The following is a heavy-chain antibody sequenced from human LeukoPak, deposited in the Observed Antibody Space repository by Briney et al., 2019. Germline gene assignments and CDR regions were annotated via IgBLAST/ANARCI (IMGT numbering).Heavy chain of an antibody. Sequence: PSETLSLTCAVSGDSISSDNYYWSWIRQPPGKGLEWIGSIYYSGGTYYNPSLKSRVTISVDMSKKQFSLKLNSVTAADTAVYYCARRTSSNYVDSWGQGTLVTVSS. CDR1: GDSISSDNYY. D-gene: IGHD4-11*01. CDR3: ARRTSSNYVDS. CDR2: IYYSGGT. V-gene: IGHV4-39*01. J-gene: IGHJ4*02.